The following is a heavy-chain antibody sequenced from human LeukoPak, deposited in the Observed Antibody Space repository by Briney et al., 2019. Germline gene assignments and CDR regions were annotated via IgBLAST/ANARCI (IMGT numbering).Heavy chain of an antibody. J-gene: IGHJ6*03. V-gene: IGHV4-39*07. D-gene: IGHD2-21*02. CDR3: AGSYCGGDCKRYYYYYYMDV. CDR2: IYYSGST. Sequence: SETLSLTCTVSAGSVSSSSYSWGWIRQPPGKGLEWIGSIYYSGSTYYNPSLKSRVTISVDTSKNQFSLKLSSVTAADTAVYYCAGSYCGGDCKRYYYYYYMDVWGKGTTVTVSS. CDR1: AGSVSSSSYS.